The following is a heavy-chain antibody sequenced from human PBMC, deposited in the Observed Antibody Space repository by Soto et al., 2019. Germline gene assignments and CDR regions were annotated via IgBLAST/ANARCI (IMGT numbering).Heavy chain of an antibody. CDR1: GFSLSTSGVG. CDR3: AHRRGTGTAWPTFDL. CDR2: IYWDDDK. D-gene: IGHD1-1*01. J-gene: IGHJ5*02. Sequence: QITLKESGPTLVKPTQTLTLTCTFSGFSLSTSGVGVGWIRQPPGKALEWLALIYWDDDKRYSPSLKSRLTITKDTSKNQVVLTMTNMDPVDTATYYCAHRRGTGTAWPTFDLWGQGTLVTVSS. V-gene: IGHV2-5*02.